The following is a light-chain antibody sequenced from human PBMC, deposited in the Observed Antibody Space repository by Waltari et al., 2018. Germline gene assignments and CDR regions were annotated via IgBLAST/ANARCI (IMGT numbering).Light chain of an antibody. CDR3: GTWDSSLSGAV. J-gene: IGLJ7*01. Sequence: QSVLTPPPSVSAAPGQRVPISCPGGSSNIGNNYVTWYRQFPGTAPKLLIYENTERPSGIPGRFSGSKSGTSATLDITGLQAGDEADYYCGTWDSSLSGAVFGGGTHLTVL. CDR2: ENT. V-gene: IGLV1-51*02. CDR1: SSNIGNNY.